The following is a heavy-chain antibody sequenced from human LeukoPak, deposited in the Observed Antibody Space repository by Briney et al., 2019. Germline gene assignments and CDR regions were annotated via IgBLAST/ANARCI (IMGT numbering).Heavy chain of an antibody. CDR3: ATGLGYSSSWSDY. CDR2: ISSSSSYI. D-gene: IGHD6-13*01. J-gene: IGHJ4*02. CDR1: GFTFSSYS. Sequence: GGSLRLSCAASGFTFSSYSMNWVRQAPGKGLEWVSSISSSSSYIYYADSAKGRFTISRDNAKNSLYLQMNSLRAEDTAVYYCATGLGYSSSWSDYWGQGTLVTVSS. V-gene: IGHV3-21*01.